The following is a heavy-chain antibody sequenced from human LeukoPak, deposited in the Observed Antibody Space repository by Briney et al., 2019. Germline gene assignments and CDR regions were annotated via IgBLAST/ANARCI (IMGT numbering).Heavy chain of an antibody. Sequence: SETLCLTCTVSGGSISTFYWSWIRQPAGKGLEWIGRIYTSGSTNYNPSLKSRVTMSVDTSKNQFSLKLSSVTAADTAVYYCARDSVAGTWAEYFQHWGQGIRVTVSS. CDR2: IYTSGST. J-gene: IGHJ1*01. V-gene: IGHV4-4*07. D-gene: IGHD6-19*01. CDR1: GGSISTFY. CDR3: ARDSVAGTWAEYFQH.